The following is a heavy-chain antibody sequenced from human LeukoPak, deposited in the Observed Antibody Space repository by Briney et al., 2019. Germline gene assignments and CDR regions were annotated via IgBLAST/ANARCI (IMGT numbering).Heavy chain of an antibody. D-gene: IGHD3-10*01. V-gene: IGHV3-66*02. CDR3: ARLMLWSGSYPHAVDY. J-gene: IGHJ4*02. CDR1: GFTVSSNY. Sequence: GGSLRLSCAASGFTVSSNYMSWVRQAPGKGLEWVSVIYSGGSTYYADSAKGRFTISRDNSKNTLYLQMNSLRAEDTAVYYCARLMLWSGSYPHAVDYWGQGTLVTVSS. CDR2: IYSGGST.